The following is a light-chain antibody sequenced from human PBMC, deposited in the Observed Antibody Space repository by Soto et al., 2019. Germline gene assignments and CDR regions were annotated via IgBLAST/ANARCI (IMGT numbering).Light chain of an antibody. V-gene: IGKV3-15*01. CDR1: QSISSY. J-gene: IGKJ1*01. Sequence: EIVMEQSPATLSLSTGERVALSYSASQSISSYLSWDQQKHGQAPRLLIFDASTRATGIPARLSGSGYGTEFTITISSMQSEDFALYYCQQYNHWPRTFGHGTKVDI. CDR2: DAS. CDR3: QQYNHWPRT.